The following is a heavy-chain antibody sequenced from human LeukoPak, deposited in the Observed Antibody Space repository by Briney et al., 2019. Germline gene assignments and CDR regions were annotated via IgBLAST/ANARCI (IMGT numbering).Heavy chain of an antibody. V-gene: IGHV1-2*02. CDR3: ARDSRYCSGGSCFFWFDP. D-gene: IGHD2-15*01. J-gene: IGHJ5*02. CDR1: GSTFTFYY. Sequence: ASVQVSCNASGSTFTFYYMHWVRQAPGQGLEWMGWINPNSGGTNYAQKFQGRVTMTGDTSISTAYMELSRLRSDGTAVYYCARDSRYCSGGSCFFWFDPWGQGTLVTVSS. CDR2: INPNSGGT.